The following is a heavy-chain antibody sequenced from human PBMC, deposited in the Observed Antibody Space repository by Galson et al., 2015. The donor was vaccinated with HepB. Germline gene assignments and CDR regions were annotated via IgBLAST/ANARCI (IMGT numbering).Heavy chain of an antibody. CDR3: ARRGKGTYSGYEYPFDY. D-gene: IGHD5-12*01. CDR1: GYSCTSYW. J-gene: IGHJ4*02. CDR2: IYPGDADT. V-gene: IGHV5-51*03. Sequence: QAGAEVKKPGESLKISCKGSGYSCTSYWIGWVRQMPGKGLEWMGSIYPGDADTRYSPSFQGQVTISADKSISTAYLQWSSLNASDTAMYYCARRGKGTYSGYEYPFDYWGQGTLVTVSS.